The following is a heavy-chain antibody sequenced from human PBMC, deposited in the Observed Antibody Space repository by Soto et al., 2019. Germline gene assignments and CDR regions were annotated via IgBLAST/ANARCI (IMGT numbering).Heavy chain of an antibody. CDR1: GFIFEDFA. CDR2: ISWNSGTI. J-gene: IGHJ4*02. Sequence: VQLVESGGGLVQPGRSLRLSCVGSGFIFEDFAMHWVRQAPGKGLEWVSGISWNSGTIQYADSVKSRFTISRDNAKDSVYLQMTSLRPHDTALYYCSKDASLQEDYFDTWGQGTLVTVSS. V-gene: IGHV3-9*01. CDR3: SKDASLQEDYFDT. D-gene: IGHD4-4*01.